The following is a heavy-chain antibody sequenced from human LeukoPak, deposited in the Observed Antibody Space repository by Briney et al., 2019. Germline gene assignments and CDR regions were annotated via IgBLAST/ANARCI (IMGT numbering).Heavy chain of an antibody. V-gene: IGHV4-61*02. Sequence: KPSQTLSLTCTVSGGSISSGSYYWSWIRQPAGKGLEWIGRIYTSGSTNYNPSLKSRVTISVDTSKNQFSLKLSSVTAADTAVYYCARLQIYDDYDILTGYPNWFDPWGQGTLVTVSS. D-gene: IGHD3-9*01. CDR2: IYTSGST. CDR3: ARLQIYDDYDILTGYPNWFDP. CDR1: GGSISSGSYY. J-gene: IGHJ5*02.